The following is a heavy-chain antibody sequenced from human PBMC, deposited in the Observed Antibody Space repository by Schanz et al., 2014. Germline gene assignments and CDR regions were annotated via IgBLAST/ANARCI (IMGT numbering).Heavy chain of an antibody. Sequence: EVQLVESGGGLVQPGRSLRLSCVASGFIFSAYTMNWVRQAPGKGLEWVSAISGSGGSTVYADSVKGRFTISRDNSKNTLYLQMNSLRAEDTAVYYCAVLGGFGELPLDYRGQGTLVTVSS. J-gene: IGHJ4*02. V-gene: IGHV3-23*04. D-gene: IGHD3-10*01. CDR3: AVLGGFGELPLDY. CDR2: ISGSGGST. CDR1: GFIFSAYT.